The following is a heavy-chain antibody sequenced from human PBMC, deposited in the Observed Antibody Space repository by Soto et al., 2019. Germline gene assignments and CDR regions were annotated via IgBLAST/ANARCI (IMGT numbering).Heavy chain of an antibody. CDR2: IFYTGST. J-gene: IGHJ6*02. D-gene: IGHD2-2*01. CDR1: GGTISSSPDYY. CDR3: ARGNIVVVPAAMAYYYCGMDV. V-gene: IGHV4-39*07. Sequence: PSETLSLTCTVSGGTISSSPDYYWSWIRQPPGKGLESICYIFYTGSTHYNASLKCRVSISVDTSKNQFFLKLKSMTAADTAVYYCARGNIVVVPAAMAYYYCGMDVWGQGTTVTVSS.